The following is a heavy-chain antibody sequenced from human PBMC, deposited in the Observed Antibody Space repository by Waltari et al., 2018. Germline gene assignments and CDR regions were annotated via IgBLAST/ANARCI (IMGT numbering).Heavy chain of an antibody. D-gene: IGHD6-13*01. Sequence: QLQLQESGPGLVKPSETLSLTCTVSGGSISSSSYYWGWIRQPPGKGLEWIGSIYYSGSTDYTTSLKRRVTISVDTSKNQFSLKLSSVTAADTAVYYCARLGEADSSSWWFFDYWGQGTLVTVSS. CDR2: IYYSGST. CDR1: GGSISSSSYY. CDR3: ARLGEADSSSWWFFDY. V-gene: IGHV4-39*01. J-gene: IGHJ4*02.